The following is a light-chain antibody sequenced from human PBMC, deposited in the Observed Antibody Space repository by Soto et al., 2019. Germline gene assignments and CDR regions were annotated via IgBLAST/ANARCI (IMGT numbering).Light chain of an antibody. CDR2: GAS. V-gene: IGKV3-15*01. CDR3: QHYTNWPLT. J-gene: IGKJ4*01. CDR1: HSVSSR. Sequence: EIVMTQSPATLSVSPGERATLSCRASHSVSSRLAWYQQKPGQAPRLLIYGASTRATGLPARFSGSGSGTEFTLPISSLQSEDFAVYYCQHYTNWPLTFGGGTKV.